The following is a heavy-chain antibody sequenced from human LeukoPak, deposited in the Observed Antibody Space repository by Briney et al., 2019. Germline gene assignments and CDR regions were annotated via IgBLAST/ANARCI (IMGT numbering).Heavy chain of an antibody. D-gene: IGHD3-3*01. CDR1: GFTFSSYG. V-gene: IGHV3-48*04. Sequence: GGSLRLSCAASGFTFSSYGMHWVRQAPGKGLEWISYIDFSGTTINYADSVKGRFTISRDNAKNSLYLQMNSLRAEDTAVYYCARGFGVAYYYYSMDVWGKGTTVTISS. CDR2: IDFSGTTI. CDR3: ARGFGVAYYYYSMDV. J-gene: IGHJ6*03.